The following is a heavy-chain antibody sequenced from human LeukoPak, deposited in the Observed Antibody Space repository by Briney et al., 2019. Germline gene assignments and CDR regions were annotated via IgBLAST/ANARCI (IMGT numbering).Heavy chain of an antibody. V-gene: IGHV3-7*01. Sequence: GGSLRLSCAASGFTFSAYWMSWVRQAPGKGLEWLANIKQDGSDKQYVDSVKGRFAISRDNAKTSVYLQMNSLRAEDMAVYYCVSTTRSSPFDNWGQGTLVTVSS. J-gene: IGHJ4*02. D-gene: IGHD1-1*01. CDR3: VSTTRSSPFDN. CDR2: IKQDGSDK. CDR1: GFTFSAYW.